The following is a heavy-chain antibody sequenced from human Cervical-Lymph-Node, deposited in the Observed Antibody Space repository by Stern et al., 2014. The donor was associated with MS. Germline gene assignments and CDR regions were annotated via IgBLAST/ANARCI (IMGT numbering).Heavy chain of an antibody. CDR1: GGYIRLSSYY. Sequence: QVQLQESGPGLVKPSETLSLTCSVSGGYIRLSSYYWGWIRQPPGKGLEWIGSVYYNGHTSYNPSLKSRVTISVDTSKNQFSLKWRSVTAADTAVYYCARRELDGGYDWRYNWFDPWGQGTLVTVSS. CDR3: ARRELDGGYDWRYNWFDP. D-gene: IGHD5-12*01. J-gene: IGHJ5*02. CDR2: VYYNGHT. V-gene: IGHV4-39*01.